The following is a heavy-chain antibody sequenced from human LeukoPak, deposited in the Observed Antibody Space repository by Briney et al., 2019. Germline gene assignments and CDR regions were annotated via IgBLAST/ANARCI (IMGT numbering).Heavy chain of an antibody. CDR2: IIPIFGIA. V-gene: IGHV1-69*04. Sequence: SVKVSCKASGGTFSSYAISWVRQAPGQGLEWMGRIIPIFGIANYAQKFQGRVTITADKSTSTAYMELSSLRSENTAVYYCARVKTGNYYDSSGYYYWGQGTLVTVSS. CDR3: ARVKTGNYYDSSGYYY. D-gene: IGHD3-22*01. J-gene: IGHJ4*02. CDR1: GGTFSSYA.